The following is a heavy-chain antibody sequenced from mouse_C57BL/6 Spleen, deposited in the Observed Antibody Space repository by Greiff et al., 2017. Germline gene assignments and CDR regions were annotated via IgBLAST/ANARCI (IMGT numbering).Heavy chain of an antibody. Sequence: VQLQQSGAELVRPGTSVKVSCKASGYAFTNYLIEWVKQRPGQGLEWIGVINPGSGGTNYNEKFKGKATLTADKSSSTAYMQLSSLTSEDSAVYFCAYDGYYYAMDYWGQGTSVTVSS. CDR3: AYDGYYYAMDY. D-gene: IGHD2-3*01. J-gene: IGHJ4*01. CDR1: GYAFTNYL. CDR2: INPGSGGT. V-gene: IGHV1-54*01.